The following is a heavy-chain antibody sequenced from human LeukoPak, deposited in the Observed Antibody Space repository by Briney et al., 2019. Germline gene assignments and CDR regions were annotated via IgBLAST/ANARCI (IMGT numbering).Heavy chain of an antibody. V-gene: IGHV1-2*02. CDR3: ARVWHDYVWGSYRPTTEYYFDY. Sequence: ASVKVSCKASGYTFTGYYMHWVRQAPGQGLEWMGWINPNSGGTNYAQKFQGRVTMTRDTSISTAYMELNRLRSDDTAVYYCARVWHDYVWGSYRPTTEYYFDYWGQGTLVTVSS. D-gene: IGHD3-16*02. CDR1: GYTFTGYY. CDR2: INPNSGGT. J-gene: IGHJ4*02.